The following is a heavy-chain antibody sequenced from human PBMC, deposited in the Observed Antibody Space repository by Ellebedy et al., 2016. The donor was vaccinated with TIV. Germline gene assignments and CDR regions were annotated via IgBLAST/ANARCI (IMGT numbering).Heavy chain of an antibody. CDR3: AREGAIAVAPTDQTNYGMDV. J-gene: IGHJ6*02. D-gene: IGHD6-19*01. CDR1: GGSISSSNW. V-gene: IGHV4-4*02. Sequence: GSLRLSXAVSGGSISSSNWWSWVRQPPGKGLEWIGEIYHSGSTNYNPSLKSRVTISVDKSKNQFSLKLSSVTAADTAVYYCAREGAIAVAPTDQTNYGMDVWGQGTTVTVSS. CDR2: IYHSGST.